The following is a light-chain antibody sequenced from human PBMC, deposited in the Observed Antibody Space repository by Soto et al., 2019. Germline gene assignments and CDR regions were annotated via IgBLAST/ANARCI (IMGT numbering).Light chain of an antibody. CDR3: QSYDSSLRGSV. CDR2: DNR. Sequence: QSVLTQPPSVSGAPGQRVTISCTGSSSNIGAPYDDHWYQQLPGTAPKLLIYDNRRRPSGVPDRFSGSKSGTSASLAITGLQAEDEADYYCQSYDSSLRGSVFGGGTKLTVL. CDR1: SSNIGAPYD. V-gene: IGLV1-40*01. J-gene: IGLJ2*01.